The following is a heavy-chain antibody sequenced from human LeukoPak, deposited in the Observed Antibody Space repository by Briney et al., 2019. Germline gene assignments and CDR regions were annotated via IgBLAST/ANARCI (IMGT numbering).Heavy chain of an antibody. CDR3: ARRRGYSYGLGLDV. D-gene: IGHD5-18*01. Sequence: GASVKVSCKASGYTFTGYYMHWVRQAPGQGLEWMGWINPNSGGTNYAQKFQGRVTMTRDTSISTAYMELSRLRSDDTAVYYCARRRGYSYGLGLDVWGQGTTVTVSS. CDR2: INPNSGGT. J-gene: IGHJ6*02. V-gene: IGHV1-2*02. CDR1: GYTFTGYY.